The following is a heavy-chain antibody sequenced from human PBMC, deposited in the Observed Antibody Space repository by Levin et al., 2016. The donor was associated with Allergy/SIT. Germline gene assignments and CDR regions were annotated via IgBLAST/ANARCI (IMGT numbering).Heavy chain of an antibody. CDR3: ARASESYDGGMDV. Sequence: GESLKISCAASGFTFSSYWMTWVRQTPGKGLEWMGNINHVGSERYYVDSVKGRFTISIDNSKNSLYLQMNTLRAEDTAVYYCARASESYDGGMDVWGQGTTVTVSS. D-gene: IGHD3-3*01. V-gene: IGHV3-7*04. CDR2: INHVGSER. J-gene: IGHJ6*02. CDR1: GFTFSSYW.